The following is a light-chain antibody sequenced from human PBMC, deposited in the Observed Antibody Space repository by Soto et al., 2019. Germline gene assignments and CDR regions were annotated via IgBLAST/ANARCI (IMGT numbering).Light chain of an antibody. V-gene: IGKV3-20*01. Sequence: EIVMTQSPATLSVSPGERATLSCRASQSVSSSYLAWYQQKPGQAPRLLIYGVSSRATGIPDRFSGSGSGTDFTLTISRLEPEDFAVYYCQQYGSSGTFGQGTTGDIK. CDR1: QSVSSSY. J-gene: IGKJ1*01. CDR2: GVS. CDR3: QQYGSSGT.